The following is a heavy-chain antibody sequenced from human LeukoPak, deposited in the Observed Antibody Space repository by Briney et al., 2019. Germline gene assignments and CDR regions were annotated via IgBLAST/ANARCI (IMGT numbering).Heavy chain of an antibody. D-gene: IGHD3-16*01. J-gene: IGHJ4*02. CDR1: SGSINSYY. Sequence: PSETLSLTCTVSSGSINSYYWGWVRQPAGRGLEWIGRIYTTGKTDYNPSLKSRLTMSVDTSKGQFSLNLTSVTAADTAIYFCARHGYTASHYFLDFWSQGTLVTVSS. V-gene: IGHV4-4*07. CDR2: IYTTGKT. CDR3: ARHGYTASHYFLDF.